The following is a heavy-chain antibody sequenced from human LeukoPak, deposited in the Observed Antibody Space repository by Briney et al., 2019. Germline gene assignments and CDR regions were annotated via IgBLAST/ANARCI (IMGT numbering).Heavy chain of an antibody. CDR3: VRETGGLQFYDY. J-gene: IGHJ4*02. V-gene: IGHV3-9*01. D-gene: IGHD4-11*01. CDR2: ISWNSGSI. CDR1: GFTFDDYA. Sequence: GGSLRLPCAASGFTFDDYAMHWVRQAPGKGLEWVSGISWNSGSIGYADSVKGRFTISRDNAKNSLYLQMNSLRAEDTAVYFCVRETGGLQFYDYWGQGTLVTVSS.